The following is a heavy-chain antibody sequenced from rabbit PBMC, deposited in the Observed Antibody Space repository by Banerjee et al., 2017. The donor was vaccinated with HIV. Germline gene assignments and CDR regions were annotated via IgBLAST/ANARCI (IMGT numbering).Heavy chain of an antibody. V-gene: IGHV1S45*01. D-gene: IGHD4-1*01. CDR2: IYAGSRDTT. CDR1: GIDFSSSYY. CDR3: ARDLAGVIGWNFDL. Sequence: QEQLEESGGGLVTLGGSLKLSCKASGIDFSSSYYMCWVRQAPGKGLEYIGCIYAGSRDTTYYASWAKGRFTISKTSSTMVTLQMTSLTAADTATYFCARDLAGVIGWNFDLWGPGTLVTVS. J-gene: IGHJ4*01.